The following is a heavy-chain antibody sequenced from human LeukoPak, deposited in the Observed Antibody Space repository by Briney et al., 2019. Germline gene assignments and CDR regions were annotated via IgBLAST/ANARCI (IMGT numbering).Heavy chain of an antibody. CDR1: GGSINSYY. Sequence: SESLSLTCNVSGGSINSYYWSWIRQPAGKGLEWIGRIYTSGSTNYNPSLKSRVTMSVDTSKNQFSLKLSSVTAADTAVYYCARGFGAVTTLDYWGQGTLVTVSS. V-gene: IGHV4-4*07. J-gene: IGHJ4*02. CDR2: IYTSGST. D-gene: IGHD4-11*01. CDR3: ARGFGAVTTLDY.